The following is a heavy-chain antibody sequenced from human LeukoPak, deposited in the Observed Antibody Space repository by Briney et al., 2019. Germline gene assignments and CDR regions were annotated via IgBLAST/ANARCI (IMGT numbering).Heavy chain of an antibody. D-gene: IGHD6-19*01. CDR3: AKDFSRALISGWRFDY. J-gene: IGHJ4*02. CDR2: ISGSGPDT. CDR1: GFTFSSYA. Sequence: PGGSLRLSCAASGFTFSSYAMTWVRQAPGKALEWVSAISGSGPDTYYADSVRGRFSISRDNSKDTLYPQMNSLTAEDTAVYYCAKDFSRALISGWRFDYWGQGTLVTVSS. V-gene: IGHV3-23*01.